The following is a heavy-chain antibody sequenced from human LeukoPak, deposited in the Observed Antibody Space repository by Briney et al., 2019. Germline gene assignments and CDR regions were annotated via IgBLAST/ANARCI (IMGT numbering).Heavy chain of an antibody. Sequence: GGSLRLSCEASGFTFDDYGMCWVRQPPGKGLEWVSGINRNGGSTDYADSVKGRFTISRDNAKNSHFLQMNSLRVEDTALYYCARGFRNGPFDCWGQGTLVTVSS. V-gene: IGHV3-20*04. CDR1: GFTFDDYG. CDR3: ARGFRNGPFDC. D-gene: IGHD2-8*01. CDR2: INRNGGST. J-gene: IGHJ4*02.